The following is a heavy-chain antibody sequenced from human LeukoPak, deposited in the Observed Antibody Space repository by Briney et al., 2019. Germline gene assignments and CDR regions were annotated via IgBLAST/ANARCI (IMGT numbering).Heavy chain of an antibody. CDR1: GFTFSSYS. CDR2: ISSSTTTI. J-gene: IGHJ4*02. V-gene: IGHV3-48*02. CDR3: ARASPGFDY. D-gene: IGHD1-1*01. Sequence: GGSLRLPCAASGFTFSSYSMNWVRQAPGKGLEWVSYISSSTTTIYYADSVKGRFTISRDNAKNSLNLQMNSLRDEDTAVYYCARASPGFDYWGQGTLVTVSS.